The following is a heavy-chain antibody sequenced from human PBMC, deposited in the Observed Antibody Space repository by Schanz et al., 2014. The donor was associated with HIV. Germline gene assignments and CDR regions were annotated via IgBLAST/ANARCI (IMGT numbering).Heavy chain of an antibody. J-gene: IGHJ3*02. CDR3: ARGLGDSSSSEPFDI. CDR2: IIPKHGTS. CDR1: GDTFSTDA. V-gene: IGHV1-69*06. D-gene: IGHD6-6*01. Sequence: QVQLVQSGAEVKKPGSSVEVSCKASGDTFSTDAFSWVRQVPGQGLEWMGGIIPKHGTSTSAQRFKGRVAIAADTSTSTAYMELRSLRSEDTAVYYCARGLGDSSSSEPFDIWGQGTKVTVSS.